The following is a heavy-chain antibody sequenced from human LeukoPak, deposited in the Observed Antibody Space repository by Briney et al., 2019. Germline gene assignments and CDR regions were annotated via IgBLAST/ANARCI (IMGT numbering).Heavy chain of an antibody. D-gene: IGHD3-16*01. J-gene: IGHJ4*02. CDR2: SIAYNGDT. CDR1: VYTVTSYG. V-gene: IGHV1-18*01. Sequence: ASVKVSCKCSVYTVTSYGSNWVRQAPGQRLEWVGWSIAYNGDTNYAQKLQGRVTMPTDTPQSTAYMELRSLRSDDPAVYYCAKSAMITSGGVTPSDYWGQGTLVTVSS. CDR3: AKSAMITSGGVTPSDY.